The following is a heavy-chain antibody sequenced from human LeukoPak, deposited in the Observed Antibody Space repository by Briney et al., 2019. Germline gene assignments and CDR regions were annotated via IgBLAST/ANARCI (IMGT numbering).Heavy chain of an antibody. CDR2: FDPEDGET. CDR3: AREVRYFDGGRYLYYYGMEV. CDR1: GYTLTELS. J-gene: IGHJ6*02. V-gene: IGHV1-24*01. D-gene: IGHD4-23*01. Sequence: ASVKVSCKVSGYTLTELSMHWVRQAPGKGLEWMGGFDPEDGETIYAQKFQGRVTMTEDTSTDTAYMELSSLRSGDTAVYYCAREVRYFDGGRYLYYYGMEVWGQGTTVTVSS.